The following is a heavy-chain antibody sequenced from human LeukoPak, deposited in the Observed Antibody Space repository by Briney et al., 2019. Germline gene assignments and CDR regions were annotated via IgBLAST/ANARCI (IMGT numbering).Heavy chain of an antibody. J-gene: IGHJ4*02. CDR1: GYTFTSYY. D-gene: IGHD6-13*01. V-gene: IGHV1-2*02. CDR2: INPNSGGT. CDR3: AREARVVRIAAAGTLLHY. Sequence: ASVKVSCKASGYTFTSYYMHWVRQAPGQGLEWMGWINPNSGGTNYAQKFQGRVTMTRDTSISTAYMELSRLRSDDTAVYYCAREARVVRIAAAGTLLHYWGQGTLVTVSS.